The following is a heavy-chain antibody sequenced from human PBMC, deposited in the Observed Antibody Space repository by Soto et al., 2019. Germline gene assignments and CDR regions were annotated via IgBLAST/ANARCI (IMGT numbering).Heavy chain of an antibody. CDR1: GGSILDSTYY. J-gene: IGHJ3*02. V-gene: IGHV4-39*02. CDR3: ARDYKICSYNSGCLPHAFDI. CDR2: IFYSGGT. Sequence: PSETLSLTWTVSGGSILDSTYYWAWIRQSPGKGLEWIGTIFYSGGTFYTPSLKSRVTMSVDTSNNQFSLKLSSVTAADTAVYYCARDYKICSYNSGCLPHAFDIWGKGTMVTVSS. D-gene: IGHD6-19*01.